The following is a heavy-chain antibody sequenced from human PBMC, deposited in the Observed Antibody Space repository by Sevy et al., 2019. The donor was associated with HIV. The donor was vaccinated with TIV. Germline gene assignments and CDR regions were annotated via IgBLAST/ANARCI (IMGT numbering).Heavy chain of an antibody. D-gene: IGHD3-10*01. CDR2: ILSDGRAK. CDR3: AIGQDGITDDY. Sequence: GGSLRLSCAASGFPFSVYPMHWVRQAPDKRLEWVAVILSDGRAKYYSDSVRGRFTFSRDNSRNTLYLQMSSLRTDDTAVYYCAIGQDGITDDYWGQGTLVTVSS. J-gene: IGHJ4*02. V-gene: IGHV3-30*15. CDR1: GFPFSVYP.